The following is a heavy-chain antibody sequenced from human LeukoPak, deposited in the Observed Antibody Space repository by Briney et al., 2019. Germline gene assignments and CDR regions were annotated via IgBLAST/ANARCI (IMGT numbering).Heavy chain of an antibody. J-gene: IGHJ6*02. CDR1: GFTFTSYS. D-gene: IGHD3-22*01. CDR3: ARDISWYDSSGYYSWTTYYYYGMDV. V-gene: IGHV3-30*03. CDR2: ISYDGSNK. Sequence: GGSLRLSCAASGFTFTSYSMNWIRQAPGQGLEWVAVISYDGSNKYYADSVKGRFTISRDNSKNTLYLQMNSLRAEDTAVYYCARDISWYDSSGYYSWTTYYYYGMDVWGQGTTVTVSS.